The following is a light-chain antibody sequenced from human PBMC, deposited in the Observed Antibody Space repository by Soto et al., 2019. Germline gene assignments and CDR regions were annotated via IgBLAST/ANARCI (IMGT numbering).Light chain of an antibody. CDR3: CSYVGSNIFYV. CDR2: EVT. CDR1: NSDLGTYNL. V-gene: IGLV2-23*02. J-gene: IGLJ1*01. Sequence: QSVLAQPASVCGSPGQSITISCTGTNSDLGTYNLVSWYQQHPGKAPKTIIYEVTKRPSGVSKRFSGSKSGNTASLTISGLQAEDEADYYCCSYVGSNIFYVFGTGTKVTVL.